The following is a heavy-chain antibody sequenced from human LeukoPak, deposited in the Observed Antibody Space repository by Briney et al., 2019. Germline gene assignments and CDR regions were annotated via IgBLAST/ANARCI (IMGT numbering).Heavy chain of an antibody. J-gene: IGHJ4*02. CDR3: ARESDSYYFDY. CDR1: GYKFSNYW. CDR2: INPNSGGT. Sequence: GESLKISCKGSGYKFSNYWIAWVRQALGQGLEWMGWINPNSGGTNYAQKFQGRVTLTKDTSISTAYMELSRLRSDDTAVYYCARESDSYYFDYWGQGTLVTVSS. V-gene: IGHV1-2*02. D-gene: IGHD5-18*01.